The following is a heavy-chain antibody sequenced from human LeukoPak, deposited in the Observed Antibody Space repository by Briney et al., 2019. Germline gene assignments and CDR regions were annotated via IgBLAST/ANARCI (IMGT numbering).Heavy chain of an antibody. CDR1: GFTFDDYS. Sequence: GGSLRLSCAASGFTFDDYSMNWVRQAPGKGLEWVSYISSSSSTIYYADSVKGRFTISRDNAKNSLYLQMNSLRAEDTAVYYCARQYYYDSSGYSTWGQGTLVTVSS. V-gene: IGHV3-48*01. J-gene: IGHJ5*02. CDR3: ARQYYYDSSGYST. CDR2: ISSSSSTI. D-gene: IGHD3-22*01.